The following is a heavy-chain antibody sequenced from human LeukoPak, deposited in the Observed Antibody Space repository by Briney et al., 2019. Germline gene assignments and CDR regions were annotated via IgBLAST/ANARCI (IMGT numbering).Heavy chain of an antibody. V-gene: IGHV3-7*01. Sequence: GGSLRLSCAASGFTFSSYWMTWVRQAPGKGLEWVANIKQDGSEKYYVDSVKGRFTISRDSAKNSLYLQTNSLRAEDTAVYYCARISSSYYYFDYWGQGTLVTVSS. CDR3: ARISSSYYYFDY. D-gene: IGHD6-13*01. CDR1: GFTFSSYW. CDR2: IKQDGSEK. J-gene: IGHJ4*02.